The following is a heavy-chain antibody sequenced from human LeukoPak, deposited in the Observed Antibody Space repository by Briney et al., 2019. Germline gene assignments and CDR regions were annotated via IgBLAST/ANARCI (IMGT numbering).Heavy chain of an antibody. CDR1: GFTFSSYG. D-gene: IGHD6-13*01. CDR2: ISYDGSNK. V-gene: IGHV3-30*18. J-gene: IGHJ4*02. Sequence: GGSLRLSCAASGFTFSSYGMHWVRQAPGKGLEWVAVISYDGSNKYYADSVKGRFTISRDNSKNTLYLQMNSLRAEDTAVYYCAKDLGIAAAGRTDYFDYWGQGTLVTASS. CDR3: AKDLGIAAAGRTDYFDY.